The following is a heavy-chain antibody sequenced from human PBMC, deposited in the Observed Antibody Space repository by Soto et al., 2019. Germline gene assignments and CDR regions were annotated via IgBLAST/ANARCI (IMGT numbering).Heavy chain of an antibody. D-gene: IGHD4-17*01. CDR1: GFTFSGSA. CDR2: IRSKANSYAT. Sequence: EVQLVESGGGLVQPGGSLKLSCAASGFTFSGSAMHWVRQASGKGLEWVGRIRSKANSYATAYAASVKGRFTISRDDSKNTAYLQMNSLKTEDTAVYYCTSYGGDYQDAFDIWGQGTMVTVSS. J-gene: IGHJ3*02. V-gene: IGHV3-73*02. CDR3: TSYGGDYQDAFDI.